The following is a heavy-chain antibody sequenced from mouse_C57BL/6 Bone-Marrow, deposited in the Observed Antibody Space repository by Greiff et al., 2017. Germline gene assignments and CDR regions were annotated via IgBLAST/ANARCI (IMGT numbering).Heavy chain of an antibody. CDR1: GYTFTSYW. J-gene: IGHJ3*01. D-gene: IGHD2-12*01. CDR2: IDPSDSYT. Sequence: VQLQQPGAELVRPGTSVKLSCKASGYTFTSYWMHWVKQRPGQGLEWIGVIDPSDSYTNYNQKFKGKATLTVDPSSSTAYMQLSSLTSEDSAVYYCARDPRYSSWFAYWGQGTLVTVSA. CDR3: ARDPRYSSWFAY. V-gene: IGHV1-59*01.